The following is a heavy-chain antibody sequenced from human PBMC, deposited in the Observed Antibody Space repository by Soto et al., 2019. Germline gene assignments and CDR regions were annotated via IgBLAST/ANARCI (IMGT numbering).Heavy chain of an antibody. Sequence: QVQLVESGGGVVQPGRSLRLSCAASGFTFSSYGMHWVRQAPGKGLEWVAVISYDGSNKYYADSVKGRFTISRDNSKNTLYLQRNSLRAEDTAVYYCAKDRSRIAVAAPFDHWGQGTLVTVSS. CDR2: ISYDGSNK. CDR1: GFTFSSYG. CDR3: AKDRSRIAVAAPFDH. D-gene: IGHD6-19*01. V-gene: IGHV3-30*18. J-gene: IGHJ4*02.